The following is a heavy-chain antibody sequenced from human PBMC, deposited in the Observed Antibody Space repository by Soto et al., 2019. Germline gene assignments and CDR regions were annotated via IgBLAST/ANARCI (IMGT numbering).Heavy chain of an antibody. J-gene: IGHJ4*02. CDR2: ISVYNGNI. D-gene: IGHD3-10*01. V-gene: IGHV1-18*01. CDR1: GYMFNTYG. Sequence: QVQLLQSGAEVKKPGASVKVSCKASGYMFNTYGITWVRQAPGQGLEWMGWISVYNGNIDYAQKFEGRVTMTIDTSTSTAYMELKSLTSDDTAVYYCARTYGSGDYFLPFEYWGQGIPVSASS. CDR3: ARTYGSGDYFLPFEY.